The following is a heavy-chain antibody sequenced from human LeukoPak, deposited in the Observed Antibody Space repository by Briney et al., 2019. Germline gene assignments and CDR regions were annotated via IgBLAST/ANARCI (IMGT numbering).Heavy chain of an antibody. D-gene: IGHD3-22*01. V-gene: IGHV3-11*01. J-gene: IGHJ3*02. CDR2: ISSSGSTI. CDR1: GFTFSDYY. CDR3: ARALHNYYDSSSHDAFDI. Sequence: GGSLRLSCAASGFTFSDYYMSWIRQAPGKGLEWVSYISSSGSTIYYADSVKGRFTISRDNARNSLYVQMNSLRAEDTAVYYCARALHNYYDSSSHDAFDIWGQGTMVTVSS.